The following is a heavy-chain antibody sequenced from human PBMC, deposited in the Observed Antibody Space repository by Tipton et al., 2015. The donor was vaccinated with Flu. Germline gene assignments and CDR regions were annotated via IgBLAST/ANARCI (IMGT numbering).Heavy chain of an antibody. V-gene: IGHV1-46*01. Sequence: QLVQSGAEVKKPGASVKVSCKASGYTFTKYYIHWVRQAPGHGLEWMGIINPSAGGTAYAQKLQGRVTMTRDTSTSTVYMELSSLRSEDTAMYYFARDWGNPTVTTWGYYFGYWGQGPLVTVSS. CDR1: GYTFTKYY. CDR3: ARDWGNPTVTTWGYYFGY. D-gene: IGHD4-11*01. CDR2: INPSAGGT. J-gene: IGHJ4*02.